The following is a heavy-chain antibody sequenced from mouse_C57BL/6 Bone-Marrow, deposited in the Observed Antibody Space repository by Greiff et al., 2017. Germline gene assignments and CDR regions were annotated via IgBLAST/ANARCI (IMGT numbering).Heavy chain of an antibody. Sequence: VQLQQSGPELVKPGASVKISCKASGYSFTGYYMNWVKQSPEKSLEWIGEINPSTGGTTYNQKFKAKATLTVDKSSSTAYMQLKSLTSEDSAVYYCARCITTVVANWYFDVWGTGTTVTVSS. D-gene: IGHD1-1*01. V-gene: IGHV1-42*01. J-gene: IGHJ1*03. CDR2: INPSTGGT. CDR1: GYSFTGYY. CDR3: ARCITTVVANWYFDV.